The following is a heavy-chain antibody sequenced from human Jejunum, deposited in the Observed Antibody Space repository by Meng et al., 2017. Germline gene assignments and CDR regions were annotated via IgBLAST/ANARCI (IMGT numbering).Heavy chain of an antibody. Sequence: QLQGQESGPGRGKPAETRSLTCTVSGGSINTNTYYWDWIRQPPGKGMEWIGSVYYTGRTFYNPSLKSRVTISLDTSKNQFSLNLRSVAAADTAVYYCARAKVTPMGYWFDPWGQGTLVTVSS. CDR3: ARAKVTPMGYWFDP. J-gene: IGHJ5*02. D-gene: IGHD2-21*02. CDR1: GGSINTNTYY. V-gene: IGHV4-39*01. CDR2: VYYTGRT.